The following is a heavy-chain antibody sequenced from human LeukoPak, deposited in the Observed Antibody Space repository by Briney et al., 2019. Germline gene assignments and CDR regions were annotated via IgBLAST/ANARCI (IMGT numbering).Heavy chain of an antibody. J-gene: IGHJ6*03. CDR1: GGSISSSSHY. Sequence: SETLSLTCTVSGGSISSSSHYWGWIRQPPGKGLEWIGSIYYSGSTYYNPSLKSRVTISVDTSRNQFSLNLSSVTAADTAVYYCARPLNYFYYMDVWGKGTTVTVSS. CDR2: IYYSGST. V-gene: IGHV4-39*01. CDR3: ARPLNYFYYMDV.